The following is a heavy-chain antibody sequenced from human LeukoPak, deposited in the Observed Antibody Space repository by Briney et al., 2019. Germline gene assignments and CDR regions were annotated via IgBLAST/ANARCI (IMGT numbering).Heavy chain of an antibody. Sequence: GGSLRLSCAASGFTFSSYWMHWVRQAPGKGLEWVSYISNSGTAIYCADSVKGRFTISRDNAKSSLYLQMNSLRAEDTAVYYCARAGYSMDTEYFQHWGQGTLVTVSS. CDR3: ARAGYSMDTEYFQH. V-gene: IGHV3-48*04. CDR1: GFTFSSYW. J-gene: IGHJ1*01. D-gene: IGHD5-18*01. CDR2: ISNSGTAI.